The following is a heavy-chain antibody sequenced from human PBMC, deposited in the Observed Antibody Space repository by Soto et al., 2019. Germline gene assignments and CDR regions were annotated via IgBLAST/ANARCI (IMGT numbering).Heavy chain of an antibody. Sequence: QVQLVESGGGVVQPGMSPRLSCAASGFTFSSYGMHWVRQAPGKGLEWVAVIWYAGSNKYYADSVKGRVTLSRDNSKNTLYLQMNSLRAEDTAVYYCARGGGYSGYDLDYCGPGALVTVSS. V-gene: IGHV3-33*01. D-gene: IGHD5-12*01. CDR3: ARGGGYSGYDLDY. CDR2: IWYAGSNK. J-gene: IGHJ4*02. CDR1: GFTFSSYG.